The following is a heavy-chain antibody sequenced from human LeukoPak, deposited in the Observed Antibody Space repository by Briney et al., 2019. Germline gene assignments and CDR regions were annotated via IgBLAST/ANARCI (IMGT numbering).Heavy chain of an antibody. V-gene: IGHV3-74*01. CDR2: INSDGSST. J-gene: IGHJ6*03. CDR1: GFTFSSYW. CDR3: ARDPYSGTYGDTYYYYMDV. D-gene: IGHD1-26*01. Sequence: GGSLRLSCAASGFTFSSYWMHWVRQAPGKGLVWVSRINSDGSSTSYADSVKGRFTISRDNARNSLYLQMHSLRAEDTAVYYCARDPYSGTYGDTYYYYMDVWGKGTTVTISS.